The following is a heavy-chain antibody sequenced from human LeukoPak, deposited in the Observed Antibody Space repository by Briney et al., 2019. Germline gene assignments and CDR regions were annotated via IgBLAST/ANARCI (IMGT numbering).Heavy chain of an antibody. D-gene: IGHD3-22*01. CDR3: AKVYDSSGYYYFDY. CDR2: ISGSGGST. J-gene: IGHJ4*02. CDR1: GFTFSSYA. Sequence: GGSLRLSCAASGFTFSSYAMSWVRQAPGEGLEWVSAISGSGGSTYYADSVKGRFTISRDNSKNTLYLQMNSLRAEDTAVYYCAKVYDSSGYYYFDYWGQGTLVTVSS. V-gene: IGHV3-23*01.